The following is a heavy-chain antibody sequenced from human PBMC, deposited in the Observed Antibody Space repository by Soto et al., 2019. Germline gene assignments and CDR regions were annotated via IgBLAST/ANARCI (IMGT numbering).Heavy chain of an antibody. CDR1: GGSISSGGYY. D-gene: IGHD3-16*01. J-gene: IGHJ2*01. V-gene: IGHV4-31*03. CDR2: IYYSGST. CDR3: ARDYEAGGWYFDL. Sequence: SETLSLTCTVSGGSISSGGYYWSWFRQPPGKGLEWIGYIYYSGSTYYNPSLKSRVTISVDTSKHQFSLKLSSVTAADTAVYYCARDYEAGGWYFDLWGRGTLVTVSS.